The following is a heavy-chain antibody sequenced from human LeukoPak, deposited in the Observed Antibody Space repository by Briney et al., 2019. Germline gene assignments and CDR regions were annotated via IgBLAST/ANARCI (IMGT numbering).Heavy chain of an antibody. CDR2: IYYSENT. CDR1: GGSISSSSDY. CDR3: ARGGSRSLHAFDI. D-gene: IGHD6-13*01. Sequence: KSSETLSLTCTVSGGSISSSSDYWGWIRQAPGKGLEWIGSIYYSENTYYNSSLKSRVTISVDTSKNQFSLKLNSVTAADTAVYYCARGGSRSLHAFDIWGQGTMVTVSS. J-gene: IGHJ3*02. V-gene: IGHV4-39*01.